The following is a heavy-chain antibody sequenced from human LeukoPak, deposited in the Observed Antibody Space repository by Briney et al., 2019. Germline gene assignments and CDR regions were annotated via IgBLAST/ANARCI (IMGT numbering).Heavy chain of an antibody. CDR1: GFTFSNYW. CDR3: ARDVDWNYDL. J-gene: IGHJ4*02. CDR2: IKGSDK. Sequence: GGSLRLSCVGSGFTFSNYWMNWVRQAPGKGLEWVANIKGSDKGHVDSVKGRFSVSRDDDRNSLYLQMDSLRAEDAPVYYCARDVDWNYDLWGQGTVVRVSS. D-gene: IGHD1-7*01. V-gene: IGHV3-7*01.